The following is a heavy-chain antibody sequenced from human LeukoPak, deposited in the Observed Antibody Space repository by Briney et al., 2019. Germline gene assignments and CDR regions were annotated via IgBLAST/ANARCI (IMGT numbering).Heavy chain of an antibody. V-gene: IGHV4-34*01. D-gene: IGHD5-18*01. CDR1: GGSFSGYY. J-gene: IGHJ4*02. CDR2: INHRGST. Sequence: SETLSLTCAVYGGSFSGYYWSWIRQPPGKGLEWIGEINHRGSTNYNPSLKSRVTISVDTSKNQFSLKLSSVTAADTAVYYCARVRVGYSYGYRLVYFDYWGQGTLVTVSS. CDR3: ARVRVGYSYGYRLVYFDY.